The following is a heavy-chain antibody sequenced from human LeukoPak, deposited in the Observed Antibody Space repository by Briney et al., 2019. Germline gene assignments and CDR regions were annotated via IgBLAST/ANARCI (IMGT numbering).Heavy chain of an antibody. Sequence: PGGSLRLSCAASGFTFSDFFMGWVRQAPGKGLEWVSSISGSGSYIYYADSLKGRFTVSRDNAKNSLYLQMTSLRAEDTAVYYCARAYDYDDAFDIWGQGTMVTVSS. V-gene: IGHV3-21*01. CDR1: GFTFSDFF. CDR3: ARAYDYDDAFDI. CDR2: ISGSGSYI. J-gene: IGHJ3*02. D-gene: IGHD4-17*01.